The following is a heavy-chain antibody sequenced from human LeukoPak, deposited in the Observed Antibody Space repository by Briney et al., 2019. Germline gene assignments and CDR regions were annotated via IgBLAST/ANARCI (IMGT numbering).Heavy chain of an antibody. CDR2: IYPGDSDT. J-gene: IGHJ4*02. V-gene: IGHV5-51*01. D-gene: IGHD6-13*01. Sequence: GESLKISCKGSGYNFTNYWIGWVRQMPGKGLEWMGIIYPGDSDTRYSPSFQGQVTISADKSISTAYLQWSSLKASDTAMYYCARGQRPAAAGSPFDYWGQGTLVTVSS. CDR1: GYNFTNYW. CDR3: ARGQRPAAAGSPFDY.